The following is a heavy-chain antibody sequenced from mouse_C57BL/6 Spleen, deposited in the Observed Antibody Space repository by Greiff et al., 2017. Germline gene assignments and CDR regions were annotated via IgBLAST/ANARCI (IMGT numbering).Heavy chain of an antibody. D-gene: IGHD2-2*01. J-gene: IGHJ3*01. CDR2: IHPNSGSI. V-gene: IGHV1-64*01. CDR3: ESDGYDGDWFAY. Sequence: QVQLKQPGAELVKPGASVKLSSKASGYTFTSYGMHWVKQRPGQGLEWIGMIHPNSGSINYNEKFKSKATRTVDKASSTAYMRLSSLASEDSAVYYCESDGYDGDWFAYWGQGTLVTVSA. CDR1: GYTFTSYG.